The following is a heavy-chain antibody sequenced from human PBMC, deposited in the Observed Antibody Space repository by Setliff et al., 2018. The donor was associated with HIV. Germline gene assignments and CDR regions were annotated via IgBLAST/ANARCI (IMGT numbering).Heavy chain of an antibody. CDR1: GGSFSGFY. D-gene: IGHD3-9*01. J-gene: IGHJ4*02. CDR3: ARDQPQDYDSLTGYYTGRYFDY. V-gene: IGHV4-34*01. Sequence: SETLSLTCAVYGGSFSGFYWSWIRQAPGKGLEWIGEINHSGRTYYNPSLKSRVTISVDTSKNQFSLKLTSVTAADTAVYYCARDQPQDYDSLTGYYTGRYFDYWGRGTLVTVSS. CDR2: INHSGRT.